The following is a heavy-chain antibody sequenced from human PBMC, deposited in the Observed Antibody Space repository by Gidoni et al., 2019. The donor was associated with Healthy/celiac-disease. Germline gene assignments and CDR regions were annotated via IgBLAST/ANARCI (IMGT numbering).Heavy chain of an antibody. Sequence: QVQLVQSGAEVKKPGSSVKVSCMASGGTFSSYAISWVRQAPGQGLEWMGGIIPIFGTANYAQKFQGRVTITADESTSTAYMELSSLRSEDTAVYYCATKPRVVVAATRGGGFDPWGQGTLVTVSS. V-gene: IGHV1-69*01. D-gene: IGHD2-15*01. CDR2: IIPIFGTA. CDR3: ATKPRVVVAATRGGGFDP. CDR1: GGTFSSYA. J-gene: IGHJ5*02.